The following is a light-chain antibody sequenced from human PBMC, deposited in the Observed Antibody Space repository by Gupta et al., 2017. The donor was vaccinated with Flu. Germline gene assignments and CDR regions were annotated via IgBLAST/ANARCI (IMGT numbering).Light chain of an antibody. V-gene: IGKV1-39*01. CDR3: QQRYSTPRT. CDR1: QSISSY. CDR2: AAS. J-gene: IGKJ4*01. Sequence: DIQMTQSPSSLFASVGDRVTITCRASQSISSYLNWYQQKPGKAPKLLIYAASSLQSGVPSRFSGSGSGTDFTLTISSLQPEDFATYYCQQRYSTPRTFGGGTKVEIK.